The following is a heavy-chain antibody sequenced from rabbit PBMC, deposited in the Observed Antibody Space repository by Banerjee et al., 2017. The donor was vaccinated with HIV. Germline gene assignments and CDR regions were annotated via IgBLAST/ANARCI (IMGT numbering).Heavy chain of an antibody. V-gene: IGHV1S45*01. CDR3: ARDGAVNTNYYYFDL. D-gene: IGHD1-1*01. CDR2: IDISSGST. CDR1: GFSFSSSYW. J-gene: IGHJ4*01. Sequence: EESGGDLVKPAGSLTLTCTASGFSFSSSYWICWVRQAPGKGLEWIACIDISSGSTYYASWAKGRFTISKTSSTTVTLQMTSLTAADTATYFCARDGAVNTNYYYFDLWGPGTLVTVS.